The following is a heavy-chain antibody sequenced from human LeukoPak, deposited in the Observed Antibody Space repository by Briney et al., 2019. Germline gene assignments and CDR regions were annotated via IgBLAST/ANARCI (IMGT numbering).Heavy chain of an antibody. D-gene: IGHD6-19*01. CDR3: ARGQHRSTYSSGWYRSEYYFDY. Sequence: SETLSLTCAVHGGSFSGYYWSWIRQPPGKGLEWIGEINHSGSTNYNPSLKSRVTISVDTSKNQFSLKLSSVTAADTAVYYCARGQHRSTYSSGWYRSEYYFDYWGQGTLVTVSS. V-gene: IGHV4-34*01. CDR2: INHSGST. CDR1: GGSFSGYY. J-gene: IGHJ4*02.